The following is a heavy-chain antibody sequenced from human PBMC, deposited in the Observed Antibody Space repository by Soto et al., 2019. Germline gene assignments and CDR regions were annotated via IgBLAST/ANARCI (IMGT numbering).Heavy chain of an antibody. CDR3: ARLVSAAANDY. Sequence: EVQLVESGGGLAQPGGSLGPSCEASGFTFSSYWMSWVRQPPGKGLEWVANIKGEGNEIYYVDSVKGRFTISRDNAKNSLYLQMNSLRAEDTAVYYCARLVSAAANDYWGQGALVTVSS. V-gene: IGHV3-7*04. D-gene: IGHD1-26*01. CDR2: IKGEGNEI. J-gene: IGHJ4*02. CDR1: GFTFSSYW.